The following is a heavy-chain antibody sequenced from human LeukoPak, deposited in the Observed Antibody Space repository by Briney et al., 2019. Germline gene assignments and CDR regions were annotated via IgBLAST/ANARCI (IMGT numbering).Heavy chain of an antibody. J-gene: IGHJ4*02. CDR2: IKSDGSGA. V-gene: IGHV3-74*01. Sequence: GGSLRLSCEATGFTFSSYWMHWVRQAPGEGLVWVSYIKSDGSGATYADSVKGRFTISRDNAKNTLFLQMNSLRVEDTAVYYCRFYTSGSDYWGQGTLVTVSS. CDR3: RFYTSGSDY. D-gene: IGHD3-22*01. CDR1: GFTFSSYW.